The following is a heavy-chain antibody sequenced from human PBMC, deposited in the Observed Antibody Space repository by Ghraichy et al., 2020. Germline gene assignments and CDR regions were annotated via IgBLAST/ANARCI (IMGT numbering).Heavy chain of an antibody. CDR1: GGSVSSGSYY. CDR3: ARGGYYYGSGSYV. Sequence: SETLSLTCTVSGGSVSSGSYYWSWIRQPPGKGLEWIGYIYYSGSTNYNPSLKSRVTISVDTSKNQFSLKLSSVTAADTAVYYCARGGYYYGSGSYVWGQGTLVTVSS. CDR2: IYYSGST. J-gene: IGHJ4*02. V-gene: IGHV4-61*01. D-gene: IGHD3-10*01.